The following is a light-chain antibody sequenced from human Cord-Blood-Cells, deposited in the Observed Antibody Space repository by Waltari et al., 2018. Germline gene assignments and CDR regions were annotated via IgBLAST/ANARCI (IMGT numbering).Light chain of an antibody. J-gene: IGLJ2*01. CDR3: SSYTSSSTVV. Sequence: QSALTQPASVSGSPGQSITIPCTATSSHVGGYNYVSWHQQHPGKAPKLMIYEVSNRPSGVSNRFSGSKSGNTASLTISGLQAEDEADYYCSSYTSSSTVVFGGGTKLTVL. CDR1: SSHVGGYNY. CDR2: EVS. V-gene: IGLV2-14*01.